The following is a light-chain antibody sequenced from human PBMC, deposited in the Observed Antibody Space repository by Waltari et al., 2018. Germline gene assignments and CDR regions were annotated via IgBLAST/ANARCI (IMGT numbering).Light chain of an antibody. J-gene: IGKJ2*01. V-gene: IGKV1-39*01. CDR1: QNVNNY. CDR3: QQSYRTPYT. CDR2: AAT. Sequence: DNQMTPTPSSLSASIGDSVNSTCRASQNVNNYLNWYQQKPGRAPDLLIYAATSLHHGVPPRFSGSGFGTEFTLTISNLQPEDFATYYCQQSYRTPYTFGPGTKVEI.